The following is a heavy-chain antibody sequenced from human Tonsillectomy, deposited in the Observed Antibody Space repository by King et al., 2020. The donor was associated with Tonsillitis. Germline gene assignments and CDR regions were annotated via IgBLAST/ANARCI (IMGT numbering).Heavy chain of an antibody. CDR3: AKDRGSEVATDSLDS. J-gene: IGHJ4*02. CDR1: GFTFETNA. V-gene: IGHV3-23*04. Sequence: EVQLVESGGGLVQPGGSLRLSCAASGFTFETNAMSWVRQAPEKGLEWVSGINHSGYRTYYADSVKGRFTISRDNSRNTLILHMNSLRVEDTAMYYCAKDRGSEVATDSLDSWGQGPLVTVSS. CDR2: INHSGYRT. D-gene: IGHD5-12*01.